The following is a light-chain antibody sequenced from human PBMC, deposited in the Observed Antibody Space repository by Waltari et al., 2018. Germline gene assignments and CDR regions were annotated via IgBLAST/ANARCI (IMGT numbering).Light chain of an antibody. Sequence: EIVMTQTPLSLSVTPGQPASISCESGQSLLLSDGKTHLFWHLLKPGQSPQLLMFEVSRRVSGVPDRFSGSGSGTTFTLKISRVEAEDVGVYYCMQGIHFPYTFGQGTKLEIK. CDR2: EVS. CDR3: MQGIHFPYT. V-gene: IGKV2-29*02. CDR1: QSLLLSDGKTH. J-gene: IGKJ2*01.